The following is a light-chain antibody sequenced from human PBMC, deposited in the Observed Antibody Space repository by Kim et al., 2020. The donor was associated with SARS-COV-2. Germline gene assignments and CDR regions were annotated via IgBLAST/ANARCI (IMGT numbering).Light chain of an antibody. J-gene: IGKJ2*03. CDR3: QQYGTSPYS. CDR1: QSISSY. CDR2: AAS. V-gene: IGKV1-39*02. Sequence: SAFVGDRVTITCRASQSISSYLNWYQQKPGKAPKLVIYAASSLQSGVPSRFSGSGSGTDFTLTISRLEPEDFVVYYCQQYGTSPYSFGQGTKLEI.